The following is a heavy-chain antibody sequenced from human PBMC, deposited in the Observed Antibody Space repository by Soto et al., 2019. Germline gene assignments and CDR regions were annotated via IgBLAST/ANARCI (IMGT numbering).Heavy chain of an antibody. CDR1: GFAFSSYD. CDR3: ARERDSYSDPWQEFHY. J-gene: IGHJ4*02. Sequence: GGSQRLSCAASGFAFSSYDVHWVRQGPGKGLEWVSAIAVSGATFYAGSVKGRFTISRENGKNSLYLQMNSLRAEDTAVYFCARERDSYSDPWQEFHYWGQGTLVTVSS. D-gene: IGHD6-13*01. V-gene: IGHV3-13*01. CDR2: IAVSGAT.